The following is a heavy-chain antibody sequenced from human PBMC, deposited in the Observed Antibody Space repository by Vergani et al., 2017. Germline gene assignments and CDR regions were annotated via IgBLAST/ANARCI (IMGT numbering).Heavy chain of an antibody. D-gene: IGHD3-3*01. J-gene: IGHJ4*02. CDR1: GFTFSSYS. Sequence: EVQLVESGGGLVQPGGSLRLSCAASGFTFSSYSMNWVRQAPGKGLEWVSYISSSSSTIYYADSVKGRLTISRDNAKNSLYLQMNSLRAEDTAVYYCARDPLERSGYYSFDYWGQGTLVTVSS. V-gene: IGHV3-48*04. CDR2: ISSSSSTI. CDR3: ARDPLERSGYYSFDY.